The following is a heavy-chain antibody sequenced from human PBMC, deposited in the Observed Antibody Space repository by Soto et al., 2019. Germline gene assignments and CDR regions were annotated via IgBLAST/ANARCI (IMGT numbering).Heavy chain of an antibody. CDR3: AKEWWSNVTLLYYFDY. CDR2: ISAGGGST. CDR1: GFTFSRYA. Sequence: GGSLRLSCAASGFTFSRYAMSWVRQAPGKGLEWLSAISAGGGSTFYADSVKGRFTISRDNSKNTLHLQMNSLRADDTAVYYCAKEWWSNVTLLYYFDYWGQGTLVTVSS. V-gene: IGHV3-23*01. J-gene: IGHJ4*02. D-gene: IGHD2-15*01.